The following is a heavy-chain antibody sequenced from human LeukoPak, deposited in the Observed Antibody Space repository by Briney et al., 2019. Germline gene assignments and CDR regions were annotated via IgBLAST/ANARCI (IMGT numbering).Heavy chain of an antibody. J-gene: IGHJ4*02. CDR2: ISSSGTTI. CDR3: ARGLKYGYEEFEY. CDR1: GFTFSDHF. D-gene: IGHD5-18*01. Sequence: GGSLRLSCAASGFTFSDHFMSWIRQAPGKGLEWVSHISSSGTTITYADSVKGRFTISRDNAKNSLYLQMNSLRVEDTAVYYCARGLKYGYEEFEYWGQGTLVTVSS. V-gene: IGHV3-11*01.